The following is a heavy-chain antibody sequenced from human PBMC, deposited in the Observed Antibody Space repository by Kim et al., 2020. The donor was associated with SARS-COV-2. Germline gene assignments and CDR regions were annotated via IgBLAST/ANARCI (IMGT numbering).Heavy chain of an antibody. D-gene: IGHD3-10*01. CDR2: ISYDGSNK. CDR1: GFTFSSYG. J-gene: IGHJ2*01. V-gene: IGHV3-30*18. Sequence: GGSLRLSCAASGFTFSSYGMHWVRQAPGKGLEWVAVISYDGSNKYYADSVKGRFTISRDNSKNTLYLQMNSLRAEDTAVYYCAKDPLWFGEPADGWYFDLWGRGTLVTVSS. CDR3: AKDPLWFGEPADGWYFDL.